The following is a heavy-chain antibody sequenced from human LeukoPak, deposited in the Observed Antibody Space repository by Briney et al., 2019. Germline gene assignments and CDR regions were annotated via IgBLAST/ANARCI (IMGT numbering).Heavy chain of an antibody. CDR1: GGSISTSNYY. J-gene: IGHJ4*02. D-gene: IGHD6-19*01. CDR2: IFYSGST. V-gene: IGHV4-39*07. Sequence: SETLSLTCTVSGGSISTSNYYWGWIRQPPGKGLEWIGNIFYSGSTYYSPSVKSRVTISLDTSRNQFSLKLNSVTAADTAVYYCAQGGWYSLILDYWGQGTLVTVSS. CDR3: AQGGWYSLILDY.